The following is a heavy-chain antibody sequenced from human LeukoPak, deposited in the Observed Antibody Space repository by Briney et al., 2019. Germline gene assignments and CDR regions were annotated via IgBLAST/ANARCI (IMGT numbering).Heavy chain of an antibody. J-gene: IGHJ4*02. V-gene: IGHV3-74*01. CDR1: GFTFSSYW. Sequence: GGSLRLSCAASGFTFSSYWMHWVRQAPGKGLVWVSRINTDGSSTSCADSVKGRFTISRDNAKNTLYLQMNSLRAEDTAVYYCATMGGPTGVDDYWGQGTLVTVSS. D-gene: IGHD3-10*01. CDR2: INTDGSST. CDR3: ATMGGPTGVDDY.